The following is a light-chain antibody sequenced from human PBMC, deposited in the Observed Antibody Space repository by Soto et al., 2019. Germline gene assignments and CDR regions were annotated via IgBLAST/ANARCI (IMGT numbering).Light chain of an antibody. Sequence: EIGLTQSPATLSSSVGDRVTITCRASQIIILYLNWYQQKQWKASKLLIYAASNLQSWVPSRFSGSGYGTDFTLTISSLQPEDFATYFCQQSYTTPVYSFGQGNKLEIK. J-gene: IGKJ2*01. V-gene: IGKV1-39*01. CDR3: QQSYTTPVYS. CDR2: AAS. CDR1: QIIILY.